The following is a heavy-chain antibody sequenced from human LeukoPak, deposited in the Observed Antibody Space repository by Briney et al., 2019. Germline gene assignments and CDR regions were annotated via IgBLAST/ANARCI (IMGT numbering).Heavy chain of an antibody. CDR3: ARHLVTVTKGFDI. J-gene: IGHJ3*02. D-gene: IGHD4-17*01. CDR2: ISYIGST. V-gene: IGHV4-59*11. CDR1: DDSFSSHY. Sequence: SETLSLTCAVSDDSFSSHYWTWIRQPPGKGLEWIGYISYIGSTNYNPSLKSRVTISIDTSRNQFSLRLSSVTAADTAVYYCARHLVTVTKGFDIWGQGTMVSVSS.